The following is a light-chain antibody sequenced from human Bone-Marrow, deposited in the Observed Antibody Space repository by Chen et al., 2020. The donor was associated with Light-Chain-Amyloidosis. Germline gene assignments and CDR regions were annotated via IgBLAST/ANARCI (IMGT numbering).Light chain of an antibody. CDR3: SSYSMRTILYV. CDR1: SRDIGSYNY. V-gene: IGLV2-14*01. J-gene: IGLJ1*01. CDR2: EVN. Sequence: QSALTQPASVSGSPGQSITISCTGTSRDIGSYNYVSWYQQFPGKAPNLILYEVNQPPSGISPRFSVSKSDNTASLTISGLQAEDDAVYYCSSYSMRTILYVFGTGTTVTVL.